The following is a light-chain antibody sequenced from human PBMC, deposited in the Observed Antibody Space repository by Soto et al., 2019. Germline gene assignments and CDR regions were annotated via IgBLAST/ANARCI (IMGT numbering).Light chain of an antibody. CDR1: SSDVGASKY. Sequence: QSALTQPASVSGYPGQSITISCTGTSSDVGASKYVSWYQQHPGEAPKLILYEVTYRPSGVSNRFSGAKSGNTASLTVSGLRAEDEADYYCSSKTSSGTLYVFGAGTRSPS. V-gene: IGLV2-14*01. CDR2: EVT. CDR3: SSKTSSGTLYV. J-gene: IGLJ1*01.